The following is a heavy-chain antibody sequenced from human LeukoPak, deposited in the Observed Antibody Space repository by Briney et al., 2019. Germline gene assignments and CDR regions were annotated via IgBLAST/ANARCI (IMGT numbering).Heavy chain of an antibody. Sequence: ASVKVSCKASGGTFSSYAISWVRQAPGQGLEWMGRIIPILGIANYAQKFQGRVTITADKSTSTAYMELSSLRSEDTAVYYCARVFIEDSYGSYYYYGMDVWGQGTTVTVSS. J-gene: IGHJ6*02. V-gene: IGHV1-69*04. CDR2: IIPILGIA. CDR3: ARVFIEDSYGSYYYYGMDV. D-gene: IGHD5-18*01. CDR1: GGTFSSYA.